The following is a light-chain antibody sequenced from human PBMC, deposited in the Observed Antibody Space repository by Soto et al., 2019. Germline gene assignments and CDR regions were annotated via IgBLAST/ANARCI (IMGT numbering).Light chain of an antibody. CDR3: QQSFSTPIT. J-gene: IGKJ5*01. CDR1: QSISTY. Sequence: DIHITQSPSSLSASVGDRVSITCRASQSISTYVNWYQQKPGTAPNLLIYRASTLESGVPSRFSGSGSGTDSTLTISSLQPADFSTYYCQQSFSTPITFGQGTRLEIK. CDR2: RAS. V-gene: IGKV1-39*01.